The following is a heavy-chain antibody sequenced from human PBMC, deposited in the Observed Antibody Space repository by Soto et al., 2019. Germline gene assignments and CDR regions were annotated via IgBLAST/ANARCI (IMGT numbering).Heavy chain of an antibody. Sequence: GGSLRLSCGASGFTFSSYAMSWIRQAPGKGLEWLSYMSSSSGYTNYADSVKGRFTISRDNAKNSLYLQMHSLRAEDTAVYYCARHGAGSGYHFDYWGQGTVVTVSS. CDR3: ARHGAGSGYHFDY. V-gene: IGHV3-11*03. D-gene: IGHD5-12*01. CDR1: GFTFSSYA. CDR2: MSSSSGYT. J-gene: IGHJ4*02.